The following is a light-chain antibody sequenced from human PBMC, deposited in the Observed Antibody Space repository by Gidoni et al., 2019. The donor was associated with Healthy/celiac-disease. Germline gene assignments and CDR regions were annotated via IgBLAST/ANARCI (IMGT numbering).Light chain of an antibody. Sequence: EIVMTQSPATLSVSPGERATLSCRASQSVSSNLACYQQKPGQAPRLLIYGASTRATGIPARFSGSGSGTEFTLTISSLQSEDFAVYYCQQYNNWPSTFXXXTKVEIK. J-gene: IGKJ1*01. CDR3: QQYNNWPST. CDR2: GAS. CDR1: QSVSSN. V-gene: IGKV3-15*01.